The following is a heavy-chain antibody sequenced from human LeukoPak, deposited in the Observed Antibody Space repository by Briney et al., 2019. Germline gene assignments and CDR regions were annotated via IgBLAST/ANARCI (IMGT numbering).Heavy chain of an antibody. J-gene: IGHJ4*02. CDR2: ISGSSSSI. CDR1: GFIFSSNS. CDR3: ATPPHNARGQQAMV. V-gene: IGHV3-21*01. D-gene: IGHD6-13*01. Sequence: GGSLRLSCAASGFIFSSNSMNWVRQAPGKGLGWIASISGSSSSINHADSVKGRFTIPRDNAKNSLYLQMNTLRPEDTAVYYCATPPHNARGQQAMVWGQGTLVTVSS.